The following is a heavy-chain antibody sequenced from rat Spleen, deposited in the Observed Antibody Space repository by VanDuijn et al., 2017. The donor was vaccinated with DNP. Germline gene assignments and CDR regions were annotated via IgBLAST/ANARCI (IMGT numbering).Heavy chain of an antibody. CDR3: AREELRGTMDA. D-gene: IGHD1-11*01. V-gene: IGHV5-7*01. CDR2: ISTSGSRT. Sequence: EVQLVESGGGLVQPGRSLKLSCAVSGFTFSDYNMAWVRQAPKKGLDWVATISTSGSRTYYPDSVKGRFTISRDNAKSSLYLQMNSLKSEDTATYYCAREELRGTMDAWGQGTSVTVSS. J-gene: IGHJ4*01. CDR1: GFTFSDYN.